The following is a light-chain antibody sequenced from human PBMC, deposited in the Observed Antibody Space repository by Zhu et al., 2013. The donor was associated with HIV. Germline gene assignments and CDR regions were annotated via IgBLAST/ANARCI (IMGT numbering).Light chain of an antibody. V-gene: IGKV3-15*01. Sequence: EIVMTQSPATLSVSPGERATLSCRASQSISGNLAWYQQKPGQAPRLLIFGASTRATGIPDRFSGSGSGTEFTLTISRLEPEDFAVYYCQQYGSSPRTFGQGTKVEIK. J-gene: IGKJ1*01. CDR2: GAS. CDR1: QSISGN. CDR3: QQYGSSPRT.